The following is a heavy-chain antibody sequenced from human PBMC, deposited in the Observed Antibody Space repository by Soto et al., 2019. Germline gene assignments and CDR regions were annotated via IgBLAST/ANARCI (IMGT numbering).Heavy chain of an antibody. CDR1: GLTFSGYS. Sequence: PAGTLSLSCAAYGLTFSGYSMNWVRQAPGGGLEWVSSINSSSSSIYYADLVKGRSTIFRDNAKNSLYMQMTSMRAEDTAVYYCARVGRYSSSGYGLNGFDPWGQGTLVTVSS. CDR2: INSSSSSI. V-gene: IGHV3-21*01. J-gene: IGHJ5*01. D-gene: IGHD6-13*01. CDR3: ARVGRYSSSGYGLNGFDP.